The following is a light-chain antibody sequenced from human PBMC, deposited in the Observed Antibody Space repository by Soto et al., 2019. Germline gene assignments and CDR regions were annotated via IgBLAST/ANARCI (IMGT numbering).Light chain of an antibody. Sequence: EIVLTQSPGTLSLSPGDRATLSCRASQSLSVSYIAWYQQKPGQAPRLLIYSTSTRAAGIPDRFTGRVSGTHFTLAISRLEPEDFSVYYCHQFGDSPQTFGQGTTVEV. V-gene: IGKV3-20*01. CDR2: STS. CDR1: QSLSVSY. J-gene: IGKJ1*01. CDR3: HQFGDSPQT.